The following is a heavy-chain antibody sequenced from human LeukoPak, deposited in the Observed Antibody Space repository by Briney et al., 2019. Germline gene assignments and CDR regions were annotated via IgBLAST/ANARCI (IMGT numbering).Heavy chain of an antibody. J-gene: IGHJ6*02. CDR1: GGSISSYY. CDR2: IYYSGST. CDR3: ARGVGGTTVRGVILYYYYGMDV. D-gene: IGHD3-10*01. V-gene: IGHV4-59*01. Sequence: SETLSLTCTVSGGSISSYYWSWIRQPPGKGLEWIGYIYYSGSTNYNPSLRSRVTLSVDTSKSQFSLKLSSVTAADTAVYYCARGVGGTTVRGVILYYYYGMDVWGQGTTVTVSS.